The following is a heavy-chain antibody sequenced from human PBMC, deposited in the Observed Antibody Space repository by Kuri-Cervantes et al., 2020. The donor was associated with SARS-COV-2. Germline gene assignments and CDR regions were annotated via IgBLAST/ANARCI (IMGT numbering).Heavy chain of an antibody. V-gene: IGHV1-18*01. CDR2: ISAYNGNT. D-gene: IGHD3-22*01. CDR1: GYTFTSYG. Sequence: ASVKVSCKASGYTFTSYGISWVRQAPGQGLEWMGWISAYNGNTNYAQKLQGRVTMTADTSTSTAYMELRSPRSDDTAVYYCARDAGYYDSSGYRYYFDYWGQGTLVTVSS. CDR3: ARDAGYYDSSGYRYYFDY. J-gene: IGHJ4*02.